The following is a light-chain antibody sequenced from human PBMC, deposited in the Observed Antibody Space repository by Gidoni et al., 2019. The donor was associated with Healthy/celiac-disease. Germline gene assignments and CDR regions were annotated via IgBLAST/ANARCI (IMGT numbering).Light chain of an antibody. J-gene: IGLJ1*01. V-gene: IGLV1-44*01. CDR2: RNK. Sequence: QSVLTPPPSASGTPGQRVAISCSGSSSNIGSNTVNWYQQPPGTAPNLLIYRNKQRPSGVPDRFSGSKAGTSASLAISGLQSEDEADYYCAAWDDSLNGSYVFGTGTKVTVL. CDR3: AAWDDSLNGSYV. CDR1: SSNIGSNT.